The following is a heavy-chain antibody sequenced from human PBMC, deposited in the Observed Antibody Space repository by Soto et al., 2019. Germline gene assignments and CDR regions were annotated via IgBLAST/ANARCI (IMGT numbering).Heavy chain of an antibody. CDR1: GGSISSGGYS. J-gene: IGHJ5*02. V-gene: IGHV4-30-2*01. CDR3: ARGQGWFDP. Sequence: SETLSLTCAVSGGSISSGGYSWSWIRQPPGKGLEWIGYIYHSGSTYYNPSLKSRVTISVDRSKNQFSLKLSSVTAADTAVYYCARGQGWFDPWGQGTLVTVSS. CDR2: IYHSGST.